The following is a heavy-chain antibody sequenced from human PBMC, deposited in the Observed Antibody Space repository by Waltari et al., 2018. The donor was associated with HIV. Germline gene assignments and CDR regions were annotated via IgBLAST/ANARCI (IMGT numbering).Heavy chain of an antibody. Sequence: EVQVVESGGGLVQPGGSLRLSCAASGFTVSSPYMTWVRQAPGKGLECVSVIYSGGSTYYADSVKGRFTISRDNKRNAVYLQMNVLRAEDTAVYYCTRPLVGAIGDYYGMDVWGQGTTVTVSS. CDR2: IYSGGST. V-gene: IGHV3-66*04. CDR1: GFTVSSPY. J-gene: IGHJ6*02. D-gene: IGHD1-26*01. CDR3: TRPLVGAIGDYYGMDV.